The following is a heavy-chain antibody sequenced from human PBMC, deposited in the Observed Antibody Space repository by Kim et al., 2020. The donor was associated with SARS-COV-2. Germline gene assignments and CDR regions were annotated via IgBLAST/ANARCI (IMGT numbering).Heavy chain of an antibody. V-gene: IGHV1-2*02. J-gene: IGHJ4*02. D-gene: IGHD5-12*01. CDR3: ARVGGLRLTGDY. Sequence: NYAQKFQGRVTMTRDTSISTAYMGLSRLRSDDTAVYYCARVGGLRLTGDYWGQGTLVTVSS.